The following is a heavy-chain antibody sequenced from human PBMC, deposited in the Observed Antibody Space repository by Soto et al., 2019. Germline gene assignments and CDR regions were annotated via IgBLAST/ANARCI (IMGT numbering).Heavy chain of an antibody. D-gene: IGHD3-22*01. J-gene: IGHJ5*02. CDR1: GGSIRNYY. CDR3: ARDEYYDSNNWFEH. Sequence: LSLTCTVSGGSIRNYYWSWIRQPAGKGLEWIGRVYSTGTTNYNPSLRSRVAMSVDTSKNQFSLRLDSVTAADTATYFCARDEYYDSNNWFEHWGLGTLVTVSS. CDR2: VYSTGTT. V-gene: IGHV4-4*07.